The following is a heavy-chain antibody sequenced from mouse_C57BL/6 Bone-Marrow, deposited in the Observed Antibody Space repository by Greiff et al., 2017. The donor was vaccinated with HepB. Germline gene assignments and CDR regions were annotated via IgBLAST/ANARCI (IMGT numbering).Heavy chain of an antibody. J-gene: IGHJ2*01. Sequence: EVKLMESAGGLVQPGSSMKLSCTASGFTFSDYYMAWVRQVPEKGLEWVANINYDGSSTYYLDSLKSRFIISRDNAKNILYLQMSSLKSEDTATYYCARDKLGRLDYWGQGTTLTVSS. V-gene: IGHV5-16*01. CDR3: ARDKLGRLDY. CDR2: INYDGSST. D-gene: IGHD4-1*01. CDR1: GFTFSDYY.